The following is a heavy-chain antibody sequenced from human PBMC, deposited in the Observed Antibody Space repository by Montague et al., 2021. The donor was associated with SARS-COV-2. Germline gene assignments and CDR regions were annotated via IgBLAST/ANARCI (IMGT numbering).Heavy chain of an antibody. Sequence: SETLSLTCAVHGGSFSTYSWSWIRQPPGKGLEWIGEIHHGGSTNYNPSLKSRVTLSADTSKNQFSLKLTSVAAADTAVYYCARRRDGVVPSPVLGVGPHDYYYYMDVWGKGTTVTVSS. CDR1: GGSFSTYS. CDR2: IHHGGST. CDR3: ARRRDGVVPSPVLGVGPHDYYYYMDV. D-gene: IGHD2-15*01. J-gene: IGHJ6*03. V-gene: IGHV4-34*01.